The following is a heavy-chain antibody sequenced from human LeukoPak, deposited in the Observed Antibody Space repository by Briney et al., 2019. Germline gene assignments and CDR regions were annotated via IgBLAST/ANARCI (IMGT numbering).Heavy chain of an antibody. CDR1: GYTLTSYA. V-gene: IGHV7-4-1*02. CDR2: INTNTGNP. Sequence: ASVKVSCKASGYTLTSYAMNWVRQAPGQGLEWMGWINTNTGNPTYAQGFTGRFVFSLDTSVSTAYLQISSLKAEDTAVYYCASKIGPSKDYDFWSGYFIPNYYYYMDVWGKGTTVTVSS. CDR3: ASKIGPSKDYDFWSGYFIPNYYYYMDV. J-gene: IGHJ6*03. D-gene: IGHD3-3*01.